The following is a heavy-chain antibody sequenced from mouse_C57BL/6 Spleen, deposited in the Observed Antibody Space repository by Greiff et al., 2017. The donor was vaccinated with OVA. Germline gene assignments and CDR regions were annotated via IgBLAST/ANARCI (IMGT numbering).Heavy chain of an antibody. J-gene: IGHJ2*01. V-gene: IGHV1-69*01. D-gene: IGHD6-5*01. CDR2: IDPSDSYT. CDR1: GYTFTSYW. CDR3: ARRPNFDY. Sequence: QVQLQQSGAELVMPGASVKLSCKASGYTFTSYWMHWVKQRPGQGLEWIGEIDPSDSYTNYNQKFKGKSTLTVDKSSSTAYMQLSSLTSEDSAVYYCARRPNFDYWGQGTTLTVSS.